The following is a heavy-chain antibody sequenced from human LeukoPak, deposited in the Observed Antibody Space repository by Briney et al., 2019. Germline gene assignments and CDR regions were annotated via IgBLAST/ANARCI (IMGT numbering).Heavy chain of an antibody. CDR3: AKDLVVVVAATPGGYYFDY. V-gene: IGHV3-23*01. J-gene: IGHJ4*02. Sequence: SGGSLRLSCAASGFTFSSYAMSWVRQAPGKGLEWVSAISGSGGSTYYADSVKGRFTISRDNSKNTLYLQMNSLRAEDTAVYYRAKDLVVVVAATPGGYYFDYWGQGTLVTVSS. CDR2: ISGSGGST. D-gene: IGHD2-15*01. CDR1: GFTFSSYA.